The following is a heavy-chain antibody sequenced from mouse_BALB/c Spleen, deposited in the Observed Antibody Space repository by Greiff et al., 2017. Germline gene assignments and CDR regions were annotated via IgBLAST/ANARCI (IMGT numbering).Heavy chain of an antibody. J-gene: IGHJ1*01. D-gene: IGHD1-2*01. Sequence: EVKLMESGGGLVQPGGSRKLSCAASGFTFSSFGMHWVRQAPEKGLEWVAYISSGSSTIYYADTVKSRFTISRDNPKNTLFLQMTSLRSEDTAMYYCARSDYYGYDWYFDVWGAGTTVTVSS. CDR2: ISSGSSTI. CDR1: GFTFSSFG. CDR3: ARSDYYGYDWYFDV. V-gene: IGHV5-17*02.